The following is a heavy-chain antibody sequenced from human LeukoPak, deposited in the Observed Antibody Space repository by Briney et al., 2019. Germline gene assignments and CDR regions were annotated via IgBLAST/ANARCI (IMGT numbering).Heavy chain of an antibody. CDR1: GYSISSGYY. V-gene: IGHV4-38-2*02. D-gene: IGHD2-2*01. CDR3: ARVRYQLLRPFDY. Sequence: SETLSLTCTVSGYSISSGYYWGWIRQPPGKGLEWIGTIYHSGSTYYNPSLKSRVTISVDTSKNQFSLKLSSGTAADTAVYYCARVRYQLLRPFDYWGQGTLVTVSS. J-gene: IGHJ4*02. CDR2: IYHSGST.